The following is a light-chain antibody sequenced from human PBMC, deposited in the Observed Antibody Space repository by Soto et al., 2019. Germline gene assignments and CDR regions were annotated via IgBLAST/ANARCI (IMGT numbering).Light chain of an antibody. CDR2: VTS. J-gene: IGKJ1*01. CDR3: QQYNTWPRT. CDR1: QSVGSD. V-gene: IGKV3-15*01. Sequence: EIVMTQSPATLSVSPGERATLSCRASQSVGSDLAWYQQKPGQAPRLVIYVTSTRATGIPARFSGSGSGTEFTLTISSLQSEDFAVYYCQQYNTWPRTFGQGTKVDIK.